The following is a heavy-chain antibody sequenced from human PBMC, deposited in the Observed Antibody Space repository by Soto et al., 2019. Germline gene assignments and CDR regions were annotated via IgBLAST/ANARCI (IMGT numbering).Heavy chain of an antibody. CDR3: VREYISSWFDY. Sequence: QVQLVQSGAEVKKPGASVKVSCKASGYTFTDNYMHWVRQAPGQGLEWMGWINPNSGVTNYAQKFQGWVTMTRDTSISTAYPEVRGQTSDDTAVYHCVREYISSWFDYWGQGTLVTVPS. CDR1: GYTFTDNY. V-gene: IGHV1-2*04. J-gene: IGHJ4*02. D-gene: IGHD6-13*01. CDR2: INPNSGVT.